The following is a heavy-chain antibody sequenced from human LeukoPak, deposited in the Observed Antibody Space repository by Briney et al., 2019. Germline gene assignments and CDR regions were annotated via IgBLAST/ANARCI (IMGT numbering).Heavy chain of an antibody. D-gene: IGHD3-22*01. J-gene: IGHJ3*02. CDR3: AEGRSGWDAFDI. V-gene: IGHV4-59*01. CDR1: GGSINNYY. CDR2: IYYSGST. Sequence: PSETLSLTCSVSGGSINNYYWSWIRQPPGKGLEWIAYIYYSGSTNYNPSLKSRVTISVDTSKNQFSLKLSAVTAADTAVYYCAEGRSGWDAFDIWGQGTMVTVSS.